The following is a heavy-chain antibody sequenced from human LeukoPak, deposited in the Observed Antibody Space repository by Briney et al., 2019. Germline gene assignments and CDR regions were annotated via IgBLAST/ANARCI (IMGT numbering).Heavy chain of an antibody. V-gene: IGHV1-2*02. J-gene: IGHJ5*02. Sequence: SSVKVSCKASGYTFTGYYMHWVRQAPGRGLEWMGWINPNSGGTNYAQKFQGRVTMTRDTSISTAYMELSRLRSDDTAVYYCARDLTAVGYNWFDPWGQGTLVTVSS. CDR3: ARDLTAVGYNWFDP. CDR1: GYTFTGYY. D-gene: IGHD1-26*01. CDR2: INPNSGGT.